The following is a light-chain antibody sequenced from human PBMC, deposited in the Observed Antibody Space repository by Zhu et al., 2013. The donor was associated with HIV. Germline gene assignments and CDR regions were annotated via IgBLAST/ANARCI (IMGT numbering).Light chain of an antibody. CDR3: QQYHNWPPIT. J-gene: IGKJ5*01. Sequence: EIVLAQSPGTLSLSPGESVTLSCRASQIVGSNSLAWYQQKPGQAPRLLIYGASSRATGIPDRFSGSGSGTYFTLTISRLEPEDFAVYFCQQYHNWPPITFGQGTRLEI. CDR2: GAS. V-gene: IGKV3-20*01. CDR1: QIVGSNS.